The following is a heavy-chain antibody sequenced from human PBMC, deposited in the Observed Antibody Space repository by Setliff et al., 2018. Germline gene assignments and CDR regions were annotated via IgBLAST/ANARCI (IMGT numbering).Heavy chain of an antibody. Sequence: PSETLSLTCAVSGGSISSSNWWCWVRQPPGKGLEWVGNINQDGSGKSYVDSVKGRFTISRDNAKTSLYLQMNSLRAEDTAVYYCARDGGEYWGQGTLVTVSS. CDR2: INQDGSGK. CDR3: ARDGGEY. J-gene: IGHJ4*02. V-gene: IGHV3-7*01. CDR1: GGSISSSNW. D-gene: IGHD3-16*01.